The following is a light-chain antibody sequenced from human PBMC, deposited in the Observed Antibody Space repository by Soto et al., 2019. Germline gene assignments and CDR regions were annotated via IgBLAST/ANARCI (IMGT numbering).Light chain of an antibody. V-gene: IGKV3-20*01. CDR1: QIVRNNY. Sequence: EIVLQQSPGTLSLSPGDRSPLSRRASQIVRNNYLARSQHNAGEAPRLLIDGASNRATGIPDRFSGSGSGTDFPPTISRLEPEVFAVYYRQQYGSSGTVGEGTKVDIK. CDR3: QQYGSSGT. J-gene: IGKJ4*01. CDR2: GAS.